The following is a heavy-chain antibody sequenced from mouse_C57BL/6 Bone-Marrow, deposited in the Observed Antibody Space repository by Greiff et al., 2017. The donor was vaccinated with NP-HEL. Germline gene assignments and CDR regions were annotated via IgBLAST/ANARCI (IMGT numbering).Heavy chain of an antibody. V-gene: IGHV5-4*01. CDR2: ISDGGSYT. J-gene: IGHJ2*01. CDR3: ARVPPYFDY. Sequence: DVHLVESGGGLVKPGGSLKLSCAASGFTFSSYAMSWVRQTPEKRLEWVATISDGGSYTYYPDNVKGRFTISRDNAKNNLYLQMSHLKSEDTAMYYCARVPPYFDYWGQGTTLTVSS. CDR1: GFTFSSYA.